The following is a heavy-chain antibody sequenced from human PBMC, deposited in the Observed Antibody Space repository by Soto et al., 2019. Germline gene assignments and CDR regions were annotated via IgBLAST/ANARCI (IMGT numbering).Heavy chain of an antibody. Sequence: SVKVSCKASGGTFSSYTISWVRQASGQGLEWMGRIIPILGIANYAQKFQGRVTITADKSTSTAYMELSSLRSEDTAVYYCARVGDSSGWYFDYWGQGTLVTVSS. CDR3: ARVGDSSGWYFDY. CDR2: IIPILGIA. J-gene: IGHJ4*02. V-gene: IGHV1-69*02. CDR1: GGTFSSYT. D-gene: IGHD6-19*01.